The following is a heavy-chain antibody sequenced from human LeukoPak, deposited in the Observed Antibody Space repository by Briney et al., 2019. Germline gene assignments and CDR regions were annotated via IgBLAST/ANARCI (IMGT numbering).Heavy chain of an antibody. CDR3: ARGQTTVTN. CDR2: IKQDRSKK. D-gene: IGHD4-17*01. CDR1: GFTFSIYC. Sequence: SHTLSCAATGFTFSIYCIILVRHAPGKGLQCVANIKQDRSKKYYVDSLKGRSTISRDNANNSLYLQMNSLRAEHRPPYFCARGQTTVTNCGHGTLVTVSS. V-gene: IGHV3-7*03. J-gene: IGHJ4*01.